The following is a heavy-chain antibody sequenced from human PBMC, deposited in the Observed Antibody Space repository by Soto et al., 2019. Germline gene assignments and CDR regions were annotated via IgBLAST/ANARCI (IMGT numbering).Heavy chain of an antibody. J-gene: IGHJ4*02. CDR3: AREVRGYEGDIDY. CDR2: IDPSDSYI. V-gene: IGHV5-10-1*01. CDR1: GYNFSNYW. D-gene: IGHD5-12*01. Sequence: GESLKISCKGSGYNFSNYWISWVRQMPGKGLEWMGKIDPSDSYINYSPPFQGHVTISVGKSITTAHVEWRSLKASDTAIYYCAREVRGYEGDIDYWGQGTLVTVSS.